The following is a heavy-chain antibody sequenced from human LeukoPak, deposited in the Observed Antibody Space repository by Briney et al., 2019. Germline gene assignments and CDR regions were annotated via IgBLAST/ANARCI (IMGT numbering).Heavy chain of an antibody. CDR1: GFTFSSYA. CDR3: ARVFDY. V-gene: IGHV3-30-3*01. Sequence: PGGSLRLSCAASGFTFSSYAMHWVRQAPGKGLEWGAVISYDGSNKYYADSVKGRFTISRDNAKNSLYLQMSSLRAEDTAVYYCARVFDYWGQGTLVTVSS. J-gene: IGHJ4*02. CDR2: ISYDGSNK.